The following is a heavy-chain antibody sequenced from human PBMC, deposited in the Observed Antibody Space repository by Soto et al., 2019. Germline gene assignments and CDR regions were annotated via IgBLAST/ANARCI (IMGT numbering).Heavy chain of an antibody. CDR3: ARGADIEGTTGDAFDI. Sequence: SDTLPLTCAFSGFSLSGGYYRGWIPQPPGKGLEWVAIIYHNGNSYYNPSLKSRVTISLDTSKTHFSLKLSSVTAADTAVYVCARGADIEGTTGDAFDIWGQGTMVTVSS. CDR2: IYHNGNS. CDR1: GFSLSGGYY. J-gene: IGHJ3*02. D-gene: IGHD1-1*01. V-gene: IGHV4-38-2*01.